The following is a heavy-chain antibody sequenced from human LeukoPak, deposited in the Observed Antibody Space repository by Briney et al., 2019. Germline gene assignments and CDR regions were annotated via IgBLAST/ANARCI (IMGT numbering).Heavy chain of an antibody. CDR1: GFTFSDHY. Sequence: GGSLRLSCAASGFTFSDHYIDWVRQAPGKGLEWVARTRNKVNSYTTAYAASVTGRFTVSRDDSSNSVYLQMNSLKIEDTAVYYCARSRYGEGRRIIDFDFWGQGSLLTVYS. CDR2: TRNKVNSYTT. D-gene: IGHD5-18*01. CDR3: ARSRYGEGRRIIDFDF. V-gene: IGHV3-72*01. J-gene: IGHJ4*02.